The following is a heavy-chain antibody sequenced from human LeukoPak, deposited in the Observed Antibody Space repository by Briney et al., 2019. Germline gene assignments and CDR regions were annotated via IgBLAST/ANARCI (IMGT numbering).Heavy chain of an antibody. Sequence: PGGSLRLSCAASGFNFSTYNVNWVRQAPGKGLDWVSYISSSSRTRYYADSVKGRFTISRDNAKDSLYLQMNSLRAEDTAVYYCARDPLWSIISNYFDYWGQGTLVTVSS. CDR3: ARDPLWSIISNYFDY. D-gene: IGHD3-10*01. CDR2: ISSSSRTR. J-gene: IGHJ4*02. CDR1: GFNFSTYN. V-gene: IGHV3-48*04.